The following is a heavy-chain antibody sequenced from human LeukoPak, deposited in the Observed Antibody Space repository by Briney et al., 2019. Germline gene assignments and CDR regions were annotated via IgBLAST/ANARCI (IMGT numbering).Heavy chain of an antibody. CDR3: ARGRKDSGSYYVY. CDR2: ISYDGSNK. D-gene: IGHD1-26*01. J-gene: IGHJ4*02. V-gene: IGHV3-30-3*01. Sequence: GGSLRLSCAASGFTFSSYAMHWVRQAPGKGLEWVAVISYDGSNKYYADSVKGRFTISRDNSKNTLYLQMDTLRAEDTAVYYCARGRKDSGSYYVYWGQGILVTVSS. CDR1: GFTFSSYA.